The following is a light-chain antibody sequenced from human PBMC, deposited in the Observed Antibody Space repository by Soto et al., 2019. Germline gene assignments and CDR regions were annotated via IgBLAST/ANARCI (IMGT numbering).Light chain of an antibody. J-gene: IGKJ2*01. CDR1: QSINSE. Sequence: EIVMTQSPATLSLSLGERAALSCRASQSINSELAWYQQKPVQPPRLLIYGASTRATGVPARFTGSESRSEFTLTISGLQSEDFAVYYCQQGHNWPLTFGQGTRLEI. CDR3: QQGHNWPLT. CDR2: GAS. V-gene: IGKV3-15*01.